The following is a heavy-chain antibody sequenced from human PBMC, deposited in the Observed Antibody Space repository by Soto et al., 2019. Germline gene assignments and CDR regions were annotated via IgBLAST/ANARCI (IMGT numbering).Heavy chain of an antibody. CDR2: IYPGDSDT. V-gene: IGHV5-51*01. Sequence: PGGALKISWKGSGYSFTSNWIGWVRQMPGKGLEWMGIIYPGDSDTRYSPSCRGQVTISADKSISAAYLQWSSLKASGTAMYYCARQKGATVLFYYGMDVWGQGTTVTVSS. CDR3: ARQKGATVLFYYGMDV. CDR1: GYSFTSNW. D-gene: IGHD1-26*01. J-gene: IGHJ6*02.